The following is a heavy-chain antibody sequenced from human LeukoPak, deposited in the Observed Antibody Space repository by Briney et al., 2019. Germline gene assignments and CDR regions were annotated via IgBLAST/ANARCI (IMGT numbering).Heavy chain of an antibody. CDR2: ISGYNGHT. J-gene: IGHJ6*03. CDR3: ARGQVAAPIYYYMDV. V-gene: IGHV1-18*01. CDR1: GYTFTTDG. D-gene: IGHD6-6*01. Sequence: GASVKVSCKXSGYTFTTDGITWVQQAPGQGLEWMGRISGYNGHTNYSQKLQGRVTMTTDTSTSTAYMELRSLRSDDTGVYYCARGQVAAPIYYYMDVWGKGTTVTVSS.